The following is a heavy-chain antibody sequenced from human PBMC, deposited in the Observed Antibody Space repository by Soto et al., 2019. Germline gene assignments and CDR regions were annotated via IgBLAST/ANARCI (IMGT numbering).Heavy chain of an antibody. CDR3: VRGGYYYGMVV. CDR1: CYTFTSYG. V-gene: IGHV1-18*04. Sequence: ASVKVACKASCYTFTSYGISWVRQAPGQGLEWMGWISAYNGNTNYAQKLQGTVTMTTDTSTSTAYMELRSLRSDDTAVYYVVRGGYYYGMVVWGQGTTVTVCS. J-gene: IGHJ6*02. CDR2: ISAYNGNT.